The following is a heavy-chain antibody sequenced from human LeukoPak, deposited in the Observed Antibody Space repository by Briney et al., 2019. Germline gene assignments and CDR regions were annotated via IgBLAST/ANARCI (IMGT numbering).Heavy chain of an antibody. CDR3: ARAGAYHFDN. CDR1: GFTFTDYW. V-gene: IGHV3-74*01. CDR2: ISTDTRGT. J-gene: IGHJ4*02. D-gene: IGHD3-16*01. Sequence: GSLRLSCAASGFTFTDYWMHWVRQAPGKGLVWVSIISTDTRGTYYADSVKGRFTISRDNAKNTLYLQMNGLRAEDTAVYYCARAGAYHFDNWGQGTLVTVSS.